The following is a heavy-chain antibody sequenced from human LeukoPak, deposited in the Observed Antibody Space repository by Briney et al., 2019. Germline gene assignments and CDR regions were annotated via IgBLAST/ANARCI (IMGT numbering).Heavy chain of an antibody. V-gene: IGHV1-2*02. D-gene: IGHD3-10*01. CDR1: GYTFTGYY. J-gene: IGHJ4*02. Sequence: ASVKVSCKASGYTFTGYYMHWVRQAPGQGLEWMGWINPNSGGTNYAQKFQGRVTMIRDTSISTAYMELSRLRSDDTAVYYCARASHYYGSGAPSDYWGQGTLVTVSS. CDR2: INPNSGGT. CDR3: ARASHYYGSGAPSDY.